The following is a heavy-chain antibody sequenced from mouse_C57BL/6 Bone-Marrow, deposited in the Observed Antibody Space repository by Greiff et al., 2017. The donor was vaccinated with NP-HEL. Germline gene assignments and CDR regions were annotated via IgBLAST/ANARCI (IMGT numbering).Heavy chain of an antibody. D-gene: IGHD3-2*02. V-gene: IGHV1-26*01. J-gene: IGHJ2*01. CDR3: ARDDSSGLFDY. Sequence: VQLQQSGPELVKPGASVKISCKASGYTFTDYYMNWVKQSHGKSLEWIGDINPNNGGTSYNQKFKGKATLTVDKSSSTAYMELRSLTSEDSAVYYCARDDSSGLFDYWGQGTTLTVSS. CDR2: INPNNGGT. CDR1: GYTFTDYY.